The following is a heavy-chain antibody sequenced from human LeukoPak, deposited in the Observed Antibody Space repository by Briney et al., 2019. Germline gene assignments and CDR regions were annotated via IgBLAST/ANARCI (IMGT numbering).Heavy chain of an antibody. D-gene: IGHD3-10*01. V-gene: IGHV4-39*07. CDR1: GGSISSSSYY. CDR3: ARVGEELHLWFGEPDYGMDV. CDR2: IYYSGST. Sequence: KTSETLSLTCTVSGGSISSSSYYWGWIRQPPGKGLEWIGSIYYSGSTYYNPSLKSRVTISVDTSKNQFSLKLSSVTAADTAVYYCARVGEELHLWFGEPDYGMDVWGQGTTVTVSS. J-gene: IGHJ6*02.